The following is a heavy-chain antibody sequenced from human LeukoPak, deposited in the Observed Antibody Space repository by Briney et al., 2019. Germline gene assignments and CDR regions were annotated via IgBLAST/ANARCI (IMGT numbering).Heavy chain of an antibody. CDR1: GGSISSYY. CDR2: IYTSGST. CDR3: ARATVGSGYYNYYYYYYYMDV. J-gene: IGHJ6*03. V-gene: IGHV4-4*07. Sequence: SETLSLTCTVSGGSISSYYWSWLRQPAGKGLEWIGRIYTSGSTNYNPSLKSRVTMSVDTSKNQFSLKLSSVTAADTAVYYCARATVGSGYYNYYYYYYYMDVWGKGTTVTVSS. D-gene: IGHD3-22*01.